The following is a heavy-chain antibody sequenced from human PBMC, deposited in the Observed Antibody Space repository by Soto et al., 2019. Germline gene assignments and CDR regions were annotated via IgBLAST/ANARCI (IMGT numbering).Heavy chain of an antibody. J-gene: IGHJ6*03. CDR2: INAGNGNT. CDR1: GYTFTSYA. V-gene: IGHV1-3*01. Sequence: ASVKVSCKASGYTFTSYAMHWVRQAPGQRLEWMGWINAGNGNTKYSQKFQGRVTITRDTSASTAYMELSSLRSEDTAVYYCAREMTEGYYYYYYYMDVWGKGTTVTVSS. CDR3: AREMTEGYYYYYYYMDV.